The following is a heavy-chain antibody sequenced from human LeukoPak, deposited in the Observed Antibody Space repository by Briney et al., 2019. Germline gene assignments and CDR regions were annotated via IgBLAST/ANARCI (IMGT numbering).Heavy chain of an antibody. CDR2: ICHSGST. CDR3: ARSGTGYSSSWYSP. Sequence: PSETLSLTCTVSGYSISSGYYWGWIRQPPGKGLEWIGSICHSGSTYYNPSLKSRVTISVDTSKNQFSLKLSSVTAADTAVYYCARSGTGYSSSWYSPWGQGTLVTVSS. CDR1: GYSISSGYY. V-gene: IGHV4-38-2*02. J-gene: IGHJ5*02. D-gene: IGHD6-13*01.